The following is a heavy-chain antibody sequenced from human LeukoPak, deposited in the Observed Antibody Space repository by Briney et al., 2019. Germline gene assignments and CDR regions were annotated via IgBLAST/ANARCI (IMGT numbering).Heavy chain of an antibody. Sequence: GGSLRLSCVASGFTYTNYWMHWFRQVSGKGPVWVSRTNPDATIIDYADFVKGRFTISRDNAKNSLYLQMNSLRAEDTAVYYCARDRPYYYDSSGYPSSYYFDYWGQGTLVTVSS. CDR3: ARDRPYYYDSSGYPSSYYFDY. D-gene: IGHD3-22*01. V-gene: IGHV3-74*01. CDR2: TNPDATII. J-gene: IGHJ4*02. CDR1: GFTYTNYW.